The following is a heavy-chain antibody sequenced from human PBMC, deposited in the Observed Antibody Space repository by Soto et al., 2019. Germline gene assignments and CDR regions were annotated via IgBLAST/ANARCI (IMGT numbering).Heavy chain of an antibody. CDR2: ISANNGNT. V-gene: IGHV1-18*04. Sequence: GASVKVSCKASGYTFTSYYMHWVRQAPGQGLEWMGWISANNGNTSYAQKLQGRVTMTTDTSTSTAYMELRSLRSDDTAVYYCAIPSHHSGYAYWGQGTLVTVSS. CDR1: GYTFTSYY. J-gene: IGHJ4*02. CDR3: AIPSHHSGYAY. D-gene: IGHD5-12*01.